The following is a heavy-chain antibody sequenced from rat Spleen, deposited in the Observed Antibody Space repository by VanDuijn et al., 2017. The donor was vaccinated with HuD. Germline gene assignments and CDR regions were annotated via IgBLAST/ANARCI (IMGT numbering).Heavy chain of an antibody. D-gene: IGHD1-6*01. CDR1: GFTFRNFD. CDR2: ISPSGVT. J-gene: IGHJ1*01. CDR3: ARQEGYTTDYYSYWYFDF. V-gene: IGHV5-25*01. Sequence: EVQLVESGGGLVQPGRSLKLSCEASGFTFRNFDMAWVRQAPTKGLEWVASISPSGVTYYRDSVKGRFTISRDNAKSTLYLQMDSLRSEDTATYYCARQEGYTTDYYSYWYFDFWGPGTMVTVSS.